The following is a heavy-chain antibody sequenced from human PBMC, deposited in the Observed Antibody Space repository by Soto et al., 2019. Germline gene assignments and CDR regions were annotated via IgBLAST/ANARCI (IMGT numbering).Heavy chain of an antibody. D-gene: IGHD6-13*01. J-gene: IGHJ4*02. CDR3: ARDTSGYEAAFDY. CDR2: INAGNGNT. Sequence: ASVKVSCKASGYTFTSYAMHWVRQAPGQRLEWMGWINAGNGNTKYSQKFQGRVTITRDTSASTAYMELSSLRSEDTAVYYCARDTSGYEAAFDYWGQGTLVTVSS. V-gene: IGHV1-3*01. CDR1: GYTFTSYA.